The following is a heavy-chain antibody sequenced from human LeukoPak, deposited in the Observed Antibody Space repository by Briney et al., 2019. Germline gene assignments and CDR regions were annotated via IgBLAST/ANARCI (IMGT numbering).Heavy chain of an antibody. D-gene: IGHD6-6*01. CDR1: GFTFSNYV. CDR3: AKDSSSSNYYYGLDI. V-gene: IGHV3-23*01. Sequence: PGGSLRLSCAASGFTFSNYVMSWVRQAPGKGLEWVSSISGSGSNTNYADSVKGRFTISRDNSMNTVYLQLTGLRVEDTALYFCAKDSSSSNYYYGLDIWGQGTTVTVSS. CDR2: ISGSGSNT. J-gene: IGHJ6*02.